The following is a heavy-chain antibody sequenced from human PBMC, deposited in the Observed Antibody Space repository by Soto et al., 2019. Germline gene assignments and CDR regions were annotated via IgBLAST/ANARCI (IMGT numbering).Heavy chain of an antibody. V-gene: IGHV1-69*17. CDR2: ITPLFGIP. J-gene: IGHJ5*02. D-gene: IGHD2-15*01. Sequence: QVQLVQSGAEVKKPGSSVKVSCKASGGTSRSLSITWVRQAPGQGLEWMGGITPLFGIPNYPQKFQGRLTITAEKSTGTAYLELSSLRSEDTAVYYCARDTHSAGGWFDTWGRGTLFTVSS. CDR1: GGTSRSLS. CDR3: ARDTHSAGGWFDT.